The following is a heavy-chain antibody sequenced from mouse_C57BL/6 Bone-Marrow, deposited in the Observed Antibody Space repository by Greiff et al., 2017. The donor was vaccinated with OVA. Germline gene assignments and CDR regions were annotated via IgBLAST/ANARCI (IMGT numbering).Heavy chain of an antibody. Sequence: EVQLVESGGGLLKSGWSLTLPCAASGFTFSDYGLHWLCPASEKGLEWVAYISSGSSTIYYADTVKGRFTISRDNAKNTMFLHMTILRSEDTAMDYHANGNTYDSRHWGERTTLTVS. CDR3: ANGNTYDSRH. CDR1: GFTFSDYG. V-gene: IGHV5-17*01. D-gene: IGHD5-1-1*01. J-gene: IGHJ2*01. CDR2: ISSGSSTI.